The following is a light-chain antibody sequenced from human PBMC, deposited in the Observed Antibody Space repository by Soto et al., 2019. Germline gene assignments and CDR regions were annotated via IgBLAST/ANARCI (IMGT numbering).Light chain of an antibody. J-gene: IGKJ1*01. Sequence: EVMMTQSPATLSVSPGERATLSCRASQSVSSNLAWYQQKPAQAPRLVIYDASTRATSIPARFSSSGSGTDFTLTISSLQSEDFAVYYCQQYNNWPRTFGQGTKVEIK. V-gene: IGKV3-15*01. CDR2: DAS. CDR3: QQYNNWPRT. CDR1: QSVSSN.